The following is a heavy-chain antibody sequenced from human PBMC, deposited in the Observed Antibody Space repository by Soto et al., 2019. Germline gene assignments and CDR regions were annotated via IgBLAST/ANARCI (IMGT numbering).Heavy chain of an antibody. CDR1: GFTFSSYA. V-gene: IGHV3-30-3*01. J-gene: IGHJ6*02. Sequence: PGGSLRVSCAASGFTFSSYAMHWVRQAPGKGLGWVSVISYDGSNKYYADSVKGRFTISRDNSKNTLYLQMNSLRAEDTAVYYCARARDCSSTSCSDYYYYGMDVWGQGTTVTVSS. D-gene: IGHD2-2*01. CDR3: ARARDCSSTSCSDYYYYGMDV. CDR2: ISYDGSNK.